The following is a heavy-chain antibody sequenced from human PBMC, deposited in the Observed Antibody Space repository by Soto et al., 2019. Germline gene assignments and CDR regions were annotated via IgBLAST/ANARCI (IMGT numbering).Heavy chain of an antibody. D-gene: IGHD2-2*01. CDR3: ARDAGGWYQLLSPWVDP. Sequence: QVQLQESGPGLVKPSQTLSLTCTVSGGSISSGGYYWSWIRQHPGKGLEWIGYIYYSGSAYYNPSVKSGVTIAVDTSKNQFSLRLSSVTAADTAVYYCARDAGGWYQLLSPWVDPWGQGTLVTVSS. CDR2: IYYSGSA. CDR1: GGSISSGGYY. V-gene: IGHV4-31*03. J-gene: IGHJ5*02.